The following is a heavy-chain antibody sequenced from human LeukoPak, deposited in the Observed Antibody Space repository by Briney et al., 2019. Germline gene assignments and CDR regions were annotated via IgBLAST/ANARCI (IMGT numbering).Heavy chain of an antibody. J-gene: IGHJ6*02. D-gene: IGHD2/OR15-2a*01. CDR3: AKVQRFHYYYGMDV. Sequence: GGSLRLSCVASGVSSSNLAMNWVRQAPGKGLEWVSGITGSGGSTNYADSVKGRFTISRDNSKNTLFLQMNTLRAEDTAVYYCAKVQRFHYYYGMDVWGQGTTVTVSS. CDR2: ITGSGGST. V-gene: IGHV3-23*01. CDR1: GVSSSNLA.